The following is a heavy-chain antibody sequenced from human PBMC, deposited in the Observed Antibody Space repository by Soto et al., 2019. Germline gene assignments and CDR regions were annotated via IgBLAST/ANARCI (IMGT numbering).Heavy chain of an antibody. D-gene: IGHD2-15*01. CDR3: ARGYCSGGSCYSIDY. CDR2: INPSGGSS. J-gene: IGHJ4*02. V-gene: IGHV1-46*03. Sequence: GASVKVSCKASGYTFTSYYMHWVRQAPGQGLEWMGIINPSGGSSSYAQKFQGRVTMTRDTSTSTVYMELSSLRSEDTAVYYCARGYCSGGSCYSIDYWGQGTLVTVS. CDR1: GYTFTSYY.